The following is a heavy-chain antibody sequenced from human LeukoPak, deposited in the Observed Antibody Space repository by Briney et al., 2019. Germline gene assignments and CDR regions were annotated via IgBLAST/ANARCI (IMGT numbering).Heavy chain of an antibody. CDR2: ISAYNGNT. J-gene: IGHJ4*02. Sequence: ASVKVSCKASAYTFTSYGISWVRQAPGQGLEWMGWISAYNGNTNYAQKLQGRVTMTTDASTSTAYMELRSLRSDDTAVYYCARDTPAAISGYWGQGTLVTVSS. CDR3: ARDTPAAISGY. D-gene: IGHD2-2*02. V-gene: IGHV1-18*01. CDR1: AYTFTSYG.